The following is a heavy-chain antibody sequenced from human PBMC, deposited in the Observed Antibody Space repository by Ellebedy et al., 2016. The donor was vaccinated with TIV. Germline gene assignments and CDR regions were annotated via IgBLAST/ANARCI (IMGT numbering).Heavy chain of an antibody. CDR1: GASISTYY. J-gene: IGHJ2*01. Sequence: SETLSLTXTVSGASISTYYWSWIRQPAGKGLEWIGHISASGNTNYNPSLESRVTMSVDTPKKQFSLMLTSVTAADTAIYYCVKEGMSSWHYYFDLWGRGTPVTVSS. CDR3: VKEGMSSWHYYFDL. D-gene: IGHD6-13*01. CDR2: ISASGNT. V-gene: IGHV4-4*07.